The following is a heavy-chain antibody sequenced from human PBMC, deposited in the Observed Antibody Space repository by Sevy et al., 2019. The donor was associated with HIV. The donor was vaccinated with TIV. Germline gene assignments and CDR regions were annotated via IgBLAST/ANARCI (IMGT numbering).Heavy chain of an antibody. Sequence: GGSLRLSCAASGFTFSSYWMSWVRQAPGKGLEWVANIKQDGSEKYYVDSVKGRFTIPRDNAKNSLYLQMNSLRAEDTAVYYCARDVLGSRYDSSGYSDYWGQGTLVTVSS. CDR2: IKQDGSEK. D-gene: IGHD3-22*01. CDR1: GFTFSSYW. CDR3: ARDVLGSRYDSSGYSDY. J-gene: IGHJ4*02. V-gene: IGHV3-7*01.